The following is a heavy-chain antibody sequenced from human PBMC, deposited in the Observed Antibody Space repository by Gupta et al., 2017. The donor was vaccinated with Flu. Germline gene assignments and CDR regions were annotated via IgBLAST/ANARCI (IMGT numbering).Heavy chain of an antibody. Sequence: EVQLVESGGGLVKPGGSLRLSCAASGFTFSSHSMSWVRQAPGTGLEWVSSISSDNTYIFYADSVKGRFTISRDNAKNSLYLQMNSLRAEDTAVYSCARLTRGVGYSSSSGPSLTDYWGQGTLVTVSS. CDR2: ISSDNTYI. J-gene: IGHJ4*02. D-gene: IGHD6-6*01. V-gene: IGHV3-21*01. CDR3: ARLTRGVGYSSSSGPSLTDY. CDR1: GFTFSSHS.